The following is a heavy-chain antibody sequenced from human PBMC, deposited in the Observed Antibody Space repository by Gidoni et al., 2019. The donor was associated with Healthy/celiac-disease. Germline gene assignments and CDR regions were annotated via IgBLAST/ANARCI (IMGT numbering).Heavy chain of an antibody. J-gene: IGHJ6*02. V-gene: IGHV4-39*01. Sequence: QLQLQESGPGLVKPSETLSLTCTVSGGFISSSSSYWGWIRQPPGKGLEWIGSIYYSGSTSYNPSLKSRVTISVDTSKNQFSLKLSSVTAADTAVYYCARSFPSYYGFYYYYGMDVWGQGTTVTVSS. CDR2: IYYSGST. D-gene: IGHD3-10*01. CDR1: GGFISSSSSY. CDR3: ARSFPSYYGFYYYYGMDV.